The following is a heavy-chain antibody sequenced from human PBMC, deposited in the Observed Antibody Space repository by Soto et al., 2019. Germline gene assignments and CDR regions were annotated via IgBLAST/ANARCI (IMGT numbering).Heavy chain of an antibody. CDR1: GFTFSSYA. D-gene: IGHD3-10*01. CDR3: VVRGVPHRDFDY. CDR2: ISGSGGST. Sequence: PGGSLRLSCAASGFTFSSYAMSWVRQAPGKGLEWVSAISGSGGSTYYADSVKGRFTISRDNYKNTLYLQMNSMRAEDTAVYYCVVRGVPHRDFDYWGQGTLVTVSS. V-gene: IGHV3-23*01. J-gene: IGHJ4*02.